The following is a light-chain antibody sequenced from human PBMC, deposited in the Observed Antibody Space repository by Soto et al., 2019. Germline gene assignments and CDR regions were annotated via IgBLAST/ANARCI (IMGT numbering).Light chain of an antibody. V-gene: IGKV1-5*03. CDR1: QNIHNW. J-gene: IGKJ1*01. CDR2: KAS. Sequence: EIQMTQSPSTLPASVGDRVTITCRAGQNIHNWLARYQQKPGKVPKVLIYKASTLESGVPSRFSGSGSGTEFNLTIRSLQHDDFASYYFQQYNFYWTFGHGTKVEIK. CDR3: QQYNFYWT.